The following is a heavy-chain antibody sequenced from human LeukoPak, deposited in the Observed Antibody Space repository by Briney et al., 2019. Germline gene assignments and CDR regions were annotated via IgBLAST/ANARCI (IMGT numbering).Heavy chain of an antibody. Sequence: HPGGSLRLSCAASGFTFSPYTMNWVRQAPGKGLEWVSVIYSGSSTYYADSVKARFTISRDNSKNTLYLQMNSLRAEDTAVYYCARLNARGNWFDPWGQGTLVTVSS. V-gene: IGHV3-53*01. J-gene: IGHJ5*02. CDR1: GFTFSPYT. CDR3: ARLNARGNWFDP. CDR2: IYSGSST.